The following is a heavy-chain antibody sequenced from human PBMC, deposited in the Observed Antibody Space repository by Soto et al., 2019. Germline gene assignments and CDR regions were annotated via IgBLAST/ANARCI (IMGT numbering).Heavy chain of an antibody. Sequence: ASVKVSCKTSGYTFSNYGITWVRQAPGQPLEWLGWISLYSDGTNYAQKFQGRVSMTTDTSTTTAYMGLRSLRSDDTAVYYCARVVPGAEAWFGPWGQGTLVTVSS. CDR1: GYTFSNYG. CDR3: ARVVPGAEAWFGP. CDR2: ISLYSDGT. D-gene: IGHD2-2*01. J-gene: IGHJ5*02. V-gene: IGHV1-18*01.